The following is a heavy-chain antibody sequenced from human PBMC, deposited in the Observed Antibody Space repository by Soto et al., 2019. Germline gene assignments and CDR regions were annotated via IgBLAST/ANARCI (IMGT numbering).Heavy chain of an antibody. Sequence: SETLSLTCTVSGVSFRSSDYYWGWIRQPPNKGLEWIGSMHYSGSTFYNPSLKSRVTISVDTSKNQFSLKLTSVTAADTAVYYCARPGYSSNWYWFDPWGQATLVTVSS. CDR1: GVSFRSSDYY. D-gene: IGHD6-13*01. V-gene: IGHV4-39*01. J-gene: IGHJ5*02. CDR2: MHYSGST. CDR3: ARPGYSSNWYWFDP.